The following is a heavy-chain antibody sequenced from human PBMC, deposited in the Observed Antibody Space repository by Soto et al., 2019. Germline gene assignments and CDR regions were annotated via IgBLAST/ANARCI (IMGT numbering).Heavy chain of an antibody. CDR2: ITGSDDTI. CDR3: AKDKASGGY. V-gene: IGHV3-23*01. CDR1: GFSFTSYA. D-gene: IGHD2-15*01. J-gene: IGHJ4*02. Sequence: EVPLLESGGGLVQPGGSLRLSCAASGFSFTSYAMTWVRQAPGKGLEWVSSITGSDDTIYYADSVKGRFTISRDNSKNTLYLQMDSLRGEDTAIYYCAKDKASGGYWGQGTLVTVSS.